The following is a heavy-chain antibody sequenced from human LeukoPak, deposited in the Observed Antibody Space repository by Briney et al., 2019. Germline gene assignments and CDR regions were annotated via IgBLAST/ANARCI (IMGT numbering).Heavy chain of an antibody. CDR3: VREAAATLFDY. CDR1: GFTFSRYS. D-gene: IGHD1-26*01. Sequence: GGSLRLSCAASGFTFSRYSMNWVRQAPGKGLEWVAAISSSSRDIFYADSVKGRFSISRDNTHNSLSPRMNSLGAEDTAVYYCVREAAATLFDYWGQGTLVTVSS. J-gene: IGHJ4*02. V-gene: IGHV3-21*01. CDR2: ISSSSRDI.